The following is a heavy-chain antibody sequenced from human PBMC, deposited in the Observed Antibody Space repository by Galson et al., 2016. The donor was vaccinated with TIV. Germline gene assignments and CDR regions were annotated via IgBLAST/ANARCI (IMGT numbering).Heavy chain of an antibody. CDR1: GFTVSDNY. Sequence: SLRLSCAASGFTVSDNYMTWVRRAPGKGLEWVSMIYTGGTTYYADSVKGRFTISRDNSKNTLYLQMNRLRVEDTAGYYCARERRYCGNECYLYYYYGMDVWGPGTTVTVSS. CDR2: IYTGGTT. CDR3: ARERRYCGNECYLYYYYGMDV. D-gene: IGHD2-21*01. J-gene: IGHJ6*02. V-gene: IGHV3-66*02.